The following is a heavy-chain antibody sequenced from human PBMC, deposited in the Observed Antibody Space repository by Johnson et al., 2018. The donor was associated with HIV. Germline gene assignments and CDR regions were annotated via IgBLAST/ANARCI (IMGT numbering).Heavy chain of an antibody. J-gene: IGHJ3*02. CDR2: INWNGDNT. V-gene: IGHV3-20*04. CDR3: ARVRTGDSSGYHDAFDI. D-gene: IGHD3-22*01. Sequence: VQLVESGGGVVQPGRSLRLSCAASGFTFSSYGMNWVRQAPGKGLEWVSGINWNGDNTGYADSVKGRFTISRDNARNSMYLQMNSLRVEDTALYYCARVRTGDSSGYHDAFDIWGQGTMVIVSS. CDR1: GFTFSSYG.